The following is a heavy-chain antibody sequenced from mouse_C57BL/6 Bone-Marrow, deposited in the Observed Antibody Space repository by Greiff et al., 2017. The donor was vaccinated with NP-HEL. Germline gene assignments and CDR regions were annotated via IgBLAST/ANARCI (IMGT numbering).Heavy chain of an antibody. CDR3: AGVGIYYSYFAFAY. V-gene: IGHV1-85*01. CDR1: GYTFTSYD. J-gene: IGHJ3*01. Sequence: QVQLQQSGPELVKPGASVKLSCKASGYTFTSYDINWVKQRPGQGLEWIGWIYPRDGSTKYNEKFKGKATLTVDTSSNTAYMALHSLTSEDSAVSVGAGVGIYYSYFAFAYGCWGTGVTVTA. CDR2: IYPRDGST. D-gene: IGHD2-12*01.